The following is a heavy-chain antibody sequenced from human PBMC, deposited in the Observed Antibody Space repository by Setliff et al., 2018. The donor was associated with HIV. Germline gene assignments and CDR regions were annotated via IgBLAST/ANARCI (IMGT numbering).Heavy chain of an antibody. Sequence: GGSLRLSCAASGFSFSSYAMSWVRQAPGKGLEWVSAISGSGGSTYYADSVRGRLTIPRDNSKNTLYLQMNSLRPEDTAVYYCAKSFNSGPTNWNIDVWGTGTTVTVSS. D-gene: IGHD1-20*01. J-gene: IGHJ6*03. CDR3: AKSFNSGPTNWNIDV. CDR1: GFSFSSYA. CDR2: ISGSGGST. V-gene: IGHV3-23*01.